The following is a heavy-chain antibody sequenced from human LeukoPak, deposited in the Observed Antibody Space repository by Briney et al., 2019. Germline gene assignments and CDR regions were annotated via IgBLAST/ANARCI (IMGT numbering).Heavy chain of an antibody. D-gene: IGHD3-10*01. J-gene: IGHJ4*02. CDR1: GYTFTGYY. CDR3: ARHRPYIGDPTFIDY. Sequence: ASVKVSCKASGYTFTGYYMHWVRQAPGQGLEWMGWINPNSGGTNYAQKFQGRVTMTRDTSISTAYMELSRLRSDDTAVYYCARHRPYIGDPTFIDYWGQGTLVTVSS. V-gene: IGHV1-2*02. CDR2: INPNSGGT.